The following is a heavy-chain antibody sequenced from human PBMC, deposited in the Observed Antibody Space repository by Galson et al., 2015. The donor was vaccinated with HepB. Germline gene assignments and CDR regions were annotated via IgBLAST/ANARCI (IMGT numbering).Heavy chain of an antibody. D-gene: IGHD3-16*01. J-gene: IGHJ5*02. V-gene: IGHV3-23*01. CDR2: INGRGSTR. Sequence: SLRLSCAGSGFIFRHHAMAWIRQAPGKGLEWVSGINGRGSTRSYSDAVKGRFSISRDNSKDTVFLQVDNLRAEDTAVYYCVKKGSWFGGDWFDPWGQGALVTVS. CDR1: GFIFRHHA. CDR3: VKKGSWFGGDWFDP.